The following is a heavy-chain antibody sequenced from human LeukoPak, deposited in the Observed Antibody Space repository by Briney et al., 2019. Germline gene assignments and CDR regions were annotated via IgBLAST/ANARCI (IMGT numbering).Heavy chain of an antibody. Sequence: GGSLRLSCAASGVTFNDYYMSWIRQAPGKGLEWLSYINIGGTNTHYADSVKGRFTISRDNAKKPLYLEMNNLRAEDTAVYYCATDGAGFDTWGQGVLVTVSS. V-gene: IGHV3-11*01. J-gene: IGHJ5*02. CDR3: ATDGAGFDT. CDR1: GVTFNDYY. CDR2: INIGGTNT.